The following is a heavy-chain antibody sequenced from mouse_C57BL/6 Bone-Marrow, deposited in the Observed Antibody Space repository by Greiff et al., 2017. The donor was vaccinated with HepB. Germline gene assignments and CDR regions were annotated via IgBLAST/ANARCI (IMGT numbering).Heavy chain of an antibody. D-gene: IGHD1-1*01. V-gene: IGHV3-6*01. CDR1: GYSITSGYY. CDR3: ARDLTTVEFFAY. CDR2: ISYDGSN. J-gene: IGHJ3*01. Sequence: EVKLQESGPGLVKPSQSLSLTCSVTGYSITSGYYWNWIRQFPGNKLEWMGYISYDGSNNYNPSLKNRISITRDTSKNQFFLKLNSVTTEDTATYYCARDLTTVEFFAYWGQGTLVTVSA.